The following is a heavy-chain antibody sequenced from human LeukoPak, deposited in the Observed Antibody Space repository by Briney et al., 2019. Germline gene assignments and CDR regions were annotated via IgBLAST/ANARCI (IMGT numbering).Heavy chain of an antibody. Sequence: GGSLRLSCAASGFTFSAYSMNWVRQAPGKGLEWVSKISRSSSTIYYADSVKGRFTISRDNAKNSLYLQMNSLRAEDTAVYYCARTNYYASGSSYDYWGQGALVTVSS. J-gene: IGHJ4*02. V-gene: IGHV3-48*01. CDR2: ISRSSSTI. D-gene: IGHD3-10*01. CDR3: ARTNYYASGSSYDY. CDR1: GFTFSAYS.